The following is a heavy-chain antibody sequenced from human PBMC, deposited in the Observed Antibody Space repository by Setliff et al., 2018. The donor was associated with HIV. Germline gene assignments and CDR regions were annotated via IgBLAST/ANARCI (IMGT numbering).Heavy chain of an antibody. CDR3: TKWARALPLGRDD. CDR1: GGSISTYF. CDR2: IYYTGST. V-gene: IGHV4-59*08. D-gene: IGHD1-26*01. J-gene: IGHJ4*02. Sequence: PSETLSLTCTVSGGSISTYFWSWVRQTPGKGLEWIGYIYYTGSTSYNPSFRSRVTLLVDTSKNQFSLRLRSVTAADTAVYYCTKWARALPLGRDDWGQGTLVTVSS.